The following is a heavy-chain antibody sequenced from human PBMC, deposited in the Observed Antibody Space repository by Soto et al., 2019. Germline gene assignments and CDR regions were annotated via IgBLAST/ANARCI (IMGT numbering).Heavy chain of an antibody. J-gene: IGHJ3*02. CDR1: GFTVSSNY. CDR2: IYSGGST. Sequence: GGSLRLSCAASGFTVSSNYMSWVRQAPGKGLEWVSVIYSGGSTYYADSVKGRFTISRDNSKNTLYLQMNSLRAEDTAVYYCARESAINDFWSGYFNNDAFDIWGQGTMVTVSS. CDR3: ARESAINDFWSGYFNNDAFDI. D-gene: IGHD3-3*01. V-gene: IGHV3-66*01.